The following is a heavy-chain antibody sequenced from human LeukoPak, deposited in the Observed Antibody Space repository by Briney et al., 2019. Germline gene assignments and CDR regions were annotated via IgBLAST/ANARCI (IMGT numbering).Heavy chain of an antibody. J-gene: IGHJ2*01. CDR1: GGTFSSYA. V-gene: IGHV1-3*01. D-gene: IGHD6-19*01. CDR3: ARRASWLVWEGNWYFDL. Sequence: ASVKVSCKASGGTFSSYAISWVRQAPGQRLEWMGWINAGNGNTKYSQKFQGRVTMTRNTSISTAYMELSSLRSEDTAVYYCARRASWLVWEGNWYFDLWGRGTLVTVSS. CDR2: INAGNGNT.